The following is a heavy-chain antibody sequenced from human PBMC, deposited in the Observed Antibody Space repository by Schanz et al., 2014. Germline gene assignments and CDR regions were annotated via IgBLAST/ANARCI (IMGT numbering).Heavy chain of an antibody. CDR2: ISGSSRTI. CDR1: GFGFSSYS. J-gene: IGHJ4*02. V-gene: IGHV3-48*01. CDR3: ARDFHGYGPHLDY. D-gene: IGHD5-12*01. Sequence: EVQLVESGGGLIQPGGSLRLSCAASGFGFSSYSMNWVRQAPGKGLEWVSYISGSSRTIYYADSMKGRFTVSRDNAENALYLQMNSLRPEDTAIYYCARDFHGYGPHLDYWGQGSLVTVSP.